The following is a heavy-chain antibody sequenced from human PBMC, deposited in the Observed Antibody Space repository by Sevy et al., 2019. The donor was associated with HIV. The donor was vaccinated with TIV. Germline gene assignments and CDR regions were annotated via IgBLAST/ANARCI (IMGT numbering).Heavy chain of an antibody. J-gene: IGHJ3*02. Sequence: GGSLRLSCAASGFTFSSYSMNWVRQAPGKGLEWVSSISSSSSYIDYADSVKGRFTISRDNAKNSLYLQMNSLRAEDTAVYYCARYKTYYYDSSGYHHAFDIWGQGTMVTVSS. D-gene: IGHD3-22*01. V-gene: IGHV3-21*01. CDR3: ARYKTYYYDSSGYHHAFDI. CDR2: ISSSSSYI. CDR1: GFTFSSYS.